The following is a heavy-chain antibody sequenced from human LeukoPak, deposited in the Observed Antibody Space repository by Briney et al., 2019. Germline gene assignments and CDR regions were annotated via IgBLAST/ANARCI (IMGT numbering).Heavy chain of an antibody. V-gene: IGHV3-30*18. CDR2: ISYDGSNK. Sequence: GSLRLSCAASGFTFSSYGMHWVRQAPGKGLEWVAVISYDGSNKYYADSVKGRFTISRDNSKNTLYLQMNSLRAEDTAVYYCAKDQGNDYGDYDYWGQGTLVTVSS. J-gene: IGHJ4*02. CDR1: GFTFSSYG. CDR3: AKDQGNDYGDYDY. D-gene: IGHD4-17*01.